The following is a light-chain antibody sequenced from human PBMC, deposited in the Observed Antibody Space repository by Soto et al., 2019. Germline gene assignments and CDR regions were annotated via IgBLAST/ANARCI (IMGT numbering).Light chain of an antibody. CDR1: QSVSSS. CDR2: GAS. Sequence: EVVMTQSPATLSVSPGERATLSCRASQSVSSSLAWYQQIPGQPPRLLIYGASTRATGIPARFSGSGSGTEFTLTISSLQSEDFAVYYCQQYDNWPPFTFGQGTRLEIK. V-gene: IGKV3-15*01. CDR3: QQYDNWPPFT. J-gene: IGKJ2*01.